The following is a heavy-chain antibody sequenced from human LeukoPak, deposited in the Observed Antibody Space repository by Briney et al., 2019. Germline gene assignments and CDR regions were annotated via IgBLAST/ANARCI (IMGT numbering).Heavy chain of an antibody. V-gene: IGHV4-59*01. CDR3: ARGSSSWYSRGFWFDP. J-gene: IGHJ5*02. CDR1: GGSISGYY. Sequence: SETLSLTCTVSGGSISGYYWSWIRQPPGKGLEWIGYIYYSGSTNYNPSLKSRVTISVDTSKNQFSLKLSSVTAADTAVYYCARGSSSWYSRGFWFDPWGQGTLVTVSS. CDR2: IYYSGST. D-gene: IGHD6-13*01.